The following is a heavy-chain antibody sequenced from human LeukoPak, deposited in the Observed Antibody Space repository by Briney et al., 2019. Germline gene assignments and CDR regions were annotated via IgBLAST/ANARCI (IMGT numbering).Heavy chain of an antibody. CDR3: ARHYGS. J-gene: IGHJ5*02. CDR1: GFTFSSYA. Sequence: GSLRLSCAASGFTFSSYAMSWVRQPPGKGLEWIGSVYYSGTTYYNPSLKSRVTISVDTSKNQFSLKLSSVTAADTAVYYCARHYGSWGQGTLVTVSS. CDR2: VYYSGTT. D-gene: IGHD3-10*01. V-gene: IGHV4-39*01.